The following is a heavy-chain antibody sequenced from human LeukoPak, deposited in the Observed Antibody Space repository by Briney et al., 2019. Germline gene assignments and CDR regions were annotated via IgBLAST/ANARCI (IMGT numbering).Heavy chain of an antibody. D-gene: IGHD3-10*01. V-gene: IGHV4-39*07. CDR1: GGSINSSNYN. CDR2: VYYSGLT. Sequence: SETLSLTCTVSGGSINSSNYNWGWIRQPPRRGPEWLASVYYSGLTYYNSSLKSRVSISVDTSKNQFSLKLTSVTAADTAVYYCARVAYGSGSRLIDCWGQGTLVTISS. CDR3: ARVAYGSGSRLIDC. J-gene: IGHJ4*02.